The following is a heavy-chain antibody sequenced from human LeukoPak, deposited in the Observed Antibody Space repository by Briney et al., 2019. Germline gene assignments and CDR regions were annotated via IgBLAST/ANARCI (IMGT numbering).Heavy chain of an antibody. V-gene: IGHV4-59*08. CDR3: ARQGPLTTAVTTRTNPFDY. Sequence: SETLSLTCTVSSGSISSSYWSWIRQPPGKGLEWIGYTHYSGNTNYNASLKSRVTISVDMSKNQFSLKLNSVTAADTAVYYCARQGPLTTAVTTRTNPFDYWGQGTLVTVSS. CDR2: THYSGNT. J-gene: IGHJ4*02. CDR1: SGSISSSY. D-gene: IGHD4-11*01.